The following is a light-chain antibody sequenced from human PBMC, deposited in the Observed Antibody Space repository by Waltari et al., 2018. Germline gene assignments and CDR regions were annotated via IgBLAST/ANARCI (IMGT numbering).Light chain of an antibody. Sequence: EVVLTQSPATLSLSPGERATLSCRASQSVDSYLAWYQQKPGQAPRLRIYDASNRANGIPARFSGSGSVTDCTLTISSLEPEAFAVYYCQRRSNWPPITFGQGTRLEIK. V-gene: IGKV3-11*01. CDR2: DAS. J-gene: IGKJ5*01. CDR1: QSVDSY. CDR3: QRRSNWPPIT.